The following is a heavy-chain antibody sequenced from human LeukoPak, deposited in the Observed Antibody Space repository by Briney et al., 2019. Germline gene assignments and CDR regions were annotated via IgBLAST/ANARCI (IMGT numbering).Heavy chain of an antibody. V-gene: IGHV4-31*03. Sequence: PSETLSLTCTVSGGSISSGGHYWSWIRQLPGKGLEWIGYVYYSGSTDYSPSLKSRVTISVDTSNNQFSLRLSSVTAADTAMYYCARGDSTYGSGSYCPLNWGQGTLVTVSS. CDR3: ARGDSTYGSGSYCPLN. CDR1: GGSISSGGHY. CDR2: VYYSGST. D-gene: IGHD3-10*01. J-gene: IGHJ4*02.